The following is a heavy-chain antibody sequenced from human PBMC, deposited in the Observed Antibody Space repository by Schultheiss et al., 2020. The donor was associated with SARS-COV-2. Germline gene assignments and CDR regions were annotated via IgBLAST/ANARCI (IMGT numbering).Heavy chain of an antibody. Sequence: GGSLRLSCAASGFTFSSYWIHWVRQDPGRGLVWVSRITSDGSSTAYADSVKGRFSTSRDNSKNTLYLQMNSLRAEDTAVYYCARKDYGMDVWGQGTTVTVSS. CDR2: ITSDGSST. V-gene: IGHV3-74*03. J-gene: IGHJ6*02. CDR3: ARKDYGMDV. CDR1: GFTFSSYW.